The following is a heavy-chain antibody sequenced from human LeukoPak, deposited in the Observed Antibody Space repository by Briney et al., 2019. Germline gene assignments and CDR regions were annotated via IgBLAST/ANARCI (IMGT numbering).Heavy chain of an antibody. CDR1: GFTFSSYA. Sequence: PGGSLRLSCAASGFTFSSYAMSWVRQAPGKGLEWVSAISGSGGSTYYADSVKGRFTISRDNSKNTLYLQMNSLRAEDAAVYYCAKHSGSYYDGWGLNAFDIWGQGTMVTVSS. J-gene: IGHJ3*02. D-gene: IGHD1-26*01. CDR2: ISGSGGST. V-gene: IGHV3-23*01. CDR3: AKHSGSYYDGWGLNAFDI.